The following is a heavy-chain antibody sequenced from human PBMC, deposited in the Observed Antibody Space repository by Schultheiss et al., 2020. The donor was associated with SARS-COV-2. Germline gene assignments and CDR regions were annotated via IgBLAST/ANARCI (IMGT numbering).Heavy chain of an antibody. CDR1: GGSFSGYY. Sequence: SETLSLTCAVYGGSFSGYYWSWIRQPPGKGLEWIGSIYYSGSTNYNPSLKSRLTISVDTSKNQFSLKLSSVTAADTAVYYCARDQIHWFDPWGQGTLVTVSS. J-gene: IGHJ5*02. V-gene: IGHV4-34*01. CDR2: IYYSGST. CDR3: ARDQIHWFDP.